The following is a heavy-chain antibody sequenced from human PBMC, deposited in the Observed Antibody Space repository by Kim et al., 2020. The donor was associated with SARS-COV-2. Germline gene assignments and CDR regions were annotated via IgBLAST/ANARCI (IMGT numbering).Heavy chain of an antibody. CDR1: GFTFSSYA. D-gene: IGHD3-22*01. CDR3: AKEDYYDSSGHRLLGAFDI. J-gene: IGHJ3*02. Sequence: GGSLRLSCAASGFTFSSYAMSWVRQAPGMGLEWVSAISGSGGSTYYADSVKGRFTISRDNSKNTLYLQMNSLRAEDTAVYYCAKEDYYDSSGHRLLGAFDIWGQGTMVTVSS. CDR2: ISGSGGST. V-gene: IGHV3-23*01.